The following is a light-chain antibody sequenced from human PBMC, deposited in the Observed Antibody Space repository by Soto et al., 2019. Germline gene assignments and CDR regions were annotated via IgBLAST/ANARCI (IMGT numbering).Light chain of an antibody. CDR1: QSISNNY. CDR3: QQYSGSYT. Sequence: ENVLTQSPGTLSLSPGERATLSCRASQSISNNYLAWYQRKPGQAPRLLIYGASSRATGLPDRFSGSGSGTDFTLTISRVEPEVFAVYYCQQYSGSYTFGQGTKLEIK. V-gene: IGKV3-20*01. CDR2: GAS. J-gene: IGKJ2*01.